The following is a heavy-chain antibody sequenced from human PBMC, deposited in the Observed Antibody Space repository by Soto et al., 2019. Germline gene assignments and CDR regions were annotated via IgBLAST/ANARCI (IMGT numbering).Heavy chain of an antibody. V-gene: IGHV1-69*12. CDR1: GGTFGNSA. Sequence: QVQLVQSGAEVKKPGSSVNVSCKTSGGTFGNSAVTWVRQAPGQGLEWLGGIVPMFGTANYAQKFQGRVTITADESTXTXSXDXXSLKTADTAVYYCARDGDPQSAFWSGPLGGGRFDPWGQGTLVTVSS. D-gene: IGHD3-3*01. CDR3: ARDGDPQSAFWSGPLGGGRFDP. CDR2: IVPMFGTA. J-gene: IGHJ5*02.